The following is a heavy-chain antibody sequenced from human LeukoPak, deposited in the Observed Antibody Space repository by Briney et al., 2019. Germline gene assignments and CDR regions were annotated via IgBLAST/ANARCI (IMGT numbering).Heavy chain of an antibody. CDR1: GFTFSSYA. J-gene: IGHJ4*02. CDR2: ISGSGGST. Sequence: GGSLRLSCAASGFTFSSYAMSWVRQAPGKGLEWASAISGSGGSTYYADSVKGRFTISRDNSKNTLYLQMNSLRAEDTAVYYCAKDRNGILTGYKFDYWGQGTLVTVSS. V-gene: IGHV3-23*01. CDR3: AKDRNGILTGYKFDY. D-gene: IGHD3-9*01.